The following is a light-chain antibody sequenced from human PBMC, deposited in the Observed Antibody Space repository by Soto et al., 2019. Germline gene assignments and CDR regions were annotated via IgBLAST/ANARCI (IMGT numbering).Light chain of an antibody. CDR2: KAS. CDR1: QSISSW. CDR3: QQYNTYSWT. J-gene: IGKJ1*01. V-gene: IGKV1-5*03. Sequence: DTQMTQSPSTLSASVGDRVTITCRASQSISSWLAWYQQKPGKAPKLLIYKASSLESGVSARFSGSGSGTEFTLTISSLQPEDFATYYCQQYNTYSWTFGRGTKVDI.